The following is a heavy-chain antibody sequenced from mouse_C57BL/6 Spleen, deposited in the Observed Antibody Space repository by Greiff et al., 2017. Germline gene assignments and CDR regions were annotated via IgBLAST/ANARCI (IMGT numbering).Heavy chain of an antibody. CDR2: IRSKSSNYAT. CDR1: GFTFNTYT. Sequence: EVQLVESGGGLVQPKGSLKLSCAASGFTFNTYTMHWVRQAPGKGLEWVARIRSKSSNYATYYADSVKDRFTISRDESQSMLYLQMNNLKTEDTAMYYCVRGGTWGWYFDVWGTGTTVTVSS. V-gene: IGHV10-3*01. J-gene: IGHJ1*03. D-gene: IGHD3-3*01. CDR3: VRGGTWGWYFDV.